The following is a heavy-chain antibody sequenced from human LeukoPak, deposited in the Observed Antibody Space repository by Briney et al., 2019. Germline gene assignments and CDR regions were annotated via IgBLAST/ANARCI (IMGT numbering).Heavy chain of an antibody. J-gene: IGHJ3*02. V-gene: IGHV3-30-3*01. CDR3: ARDLRGGKQQLLPDAFDI. CDR1: GFTFSSYA. Sequence: GGSLRLSCAASGFTFSSYAMHWVRQAPGKGLEWVAVISYDGSNKYYADSVKGRFTISRDNSKNTLYLQMNSLRAEDTAVYYCARDLRGGKQQLLPDAFDIWGQGTMVTVSS. CDR2: ISYDGSNK. D-gene: IGHD6-13*01.